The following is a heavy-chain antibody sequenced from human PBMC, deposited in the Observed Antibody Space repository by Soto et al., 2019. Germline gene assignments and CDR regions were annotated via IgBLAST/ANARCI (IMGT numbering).Heavy chain of an antibody. V-gene: IGHV3-33*01. D-gene: IGHD6-19*01. Sequence: QVQLVESGGGVVQPGRSLRLSCAASGFTFSSYGMHWVRQAPGKGLEWVAVIYYDASNEYYADSVKGRFTISRDNSKNTLDLQMDSLRGEDTAIYYCATGGSSAWQPFYFDYWGQGTLVTVSS. CDR3: ATGGSSAWQPFYFDY. CDR1: GFTFSSYG. J-gene: IGHJ4*02. CDR2: IYYDASNE.